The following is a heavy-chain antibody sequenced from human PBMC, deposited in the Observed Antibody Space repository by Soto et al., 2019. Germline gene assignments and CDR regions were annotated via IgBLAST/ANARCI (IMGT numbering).Heavy chain of an antibody. CDR3: ARGYYDSNGQSNTFDI. CDR2: VYYTGST. D-gene: IGHD3-22*01. J-gene: IGHJ3*02. V-gene: IGHV4-59*01. Sequence: KTPETLSLTCTVSGASIGSSYWSWIRQSPGKGLEWIGYVYYTGSTKYNPSLKSRATISTDTSKNQLSLKVTSVTAADTAVYYCARGYYDSNGQSNTFDIWGQGTMVTVSS. CDR1: GASIGSSY.